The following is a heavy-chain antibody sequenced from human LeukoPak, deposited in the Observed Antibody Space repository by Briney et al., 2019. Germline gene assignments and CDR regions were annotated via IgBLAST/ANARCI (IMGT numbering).Heavy chain of an antibody. CDR3: ARDRYDSSGYGN. D-gene: IGHD3-22*01. CDR2: IYYSGST. CDR1: GGSISSGGYY. V-gene: IGHV4-31*03. Sequence: SETLSLTCTVPGGSISSGGYYWSWIRQHPGKGLEWIGYIYYSGSTYYNPSLKSRVTISVDTSKSQFSLKLSSVTAADTAVYYCARDRYDSSGYGNWGQGTLVTVSS. J-gene: IGHJ4*02.